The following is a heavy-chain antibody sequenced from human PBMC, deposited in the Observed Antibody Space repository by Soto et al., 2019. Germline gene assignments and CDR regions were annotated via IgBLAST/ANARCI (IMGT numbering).Heavy chain of an antibody. D-gene: IGHD3-9*01. J-gene: IGHJ4*02. CDR1: GFTFNSYA. Sequence: PGGSLILSCAASGFTFNSYAMNWVRQAPGKGLEWVSSISGGGGGTYYADSVKGRLTISRDNSKNTLYLQMNSLRAEDTALYYCAKGSHYDILTAYHAFDYWGPGTLVTVSS. CDR3: AKGSHYDILTAYHAFDY. CDR2: ISGGGGGT. V-gene: IGHV3-23*01.